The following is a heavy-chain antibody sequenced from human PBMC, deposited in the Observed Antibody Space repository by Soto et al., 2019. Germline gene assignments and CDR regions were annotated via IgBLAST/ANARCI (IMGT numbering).Heavy chain of an antibody. V-gene: IGHV4-39*01. J-gene: IGHJ4*02. CDR3: ARHGFEQLVYFDY. D-gene: IGHD6-13*01. Sequence: ASETLSLTRTVSGCSLSSSSYYLGWVRPPPGKGLEWIGSIYYSGSTYYNPSLKSRVTISVDTSKNQFSLKLSSVTAADTAVYYCARHGFEQLVYFDYWGQGTLVTVSS. CDR1: GCSLSSSSYY. CDR2: IYYSGST.